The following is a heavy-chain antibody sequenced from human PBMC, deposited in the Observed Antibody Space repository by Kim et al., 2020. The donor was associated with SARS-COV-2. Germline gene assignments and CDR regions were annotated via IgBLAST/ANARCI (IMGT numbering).Heavy chain of an antibody. V-gene: IGHV3-23*01. CDR3: AKDGYCTNGVCQGAY. Sequence: GGSLRLSCAASGFTFSSYAMSWVRQAPGKGLEWVSAISGSGGGTYYADSVKGRFTISRDNSKNTLYLQMNSLRAEDTAVYYCAKDGYCTNGVCQGAYWGQGTLVTVSS. D-gene: IGHD2-8*01. CDR1: GFTFSSYA. CDR2: ISGSGGGT. J-gene: IGHJ4*02.